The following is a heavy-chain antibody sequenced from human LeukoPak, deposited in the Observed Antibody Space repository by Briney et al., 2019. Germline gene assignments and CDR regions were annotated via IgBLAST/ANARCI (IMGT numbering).Heavy chain of an antibody. CDR3: ARVPAVDGNYYYYYGLDV. Sequence: PSETLSLTCAVYGASFSDYYWWSWIRQPPGKGLEWIGEISHSGNAKYAPSLKSRVTISLDTSKNQFSLKVNSLTAADTAVYYYARVPAVDGNYYYYYGLDVWGQGTTVTVSS. D-gene: IGHD2-2*01. V-gene: IGHV4-34*01. CDR2: ISHSGNA. CDR1: GASFSDYY. J-gene: IGHJ6*02.